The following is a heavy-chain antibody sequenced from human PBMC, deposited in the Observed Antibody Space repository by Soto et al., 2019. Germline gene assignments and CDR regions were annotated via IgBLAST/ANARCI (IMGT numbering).Heavy chain of an antibody. D-gene: IGHD5-18*01. CDR3: ARQWRGVTCHWLAP. J-gene: IGHJ5*02. V-gene: IGHV4-39*01. CDR2: IFYSGST. CDR1: SGSISSTIYS. Sequence: QLQLQESGPGLVKPSETLSLTCTVSSGSISSTIYSWDWIRQPPGKGLEWIGSIFYSGSTYYNPSLKSRVTISVDPSEDQFSLTLTSVTAAASAVNSWARQWRGVTCHWLAPWGKVSLVTVSS.